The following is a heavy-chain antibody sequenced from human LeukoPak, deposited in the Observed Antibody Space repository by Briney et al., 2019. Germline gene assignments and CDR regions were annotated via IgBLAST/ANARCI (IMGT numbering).Heavy chain of an antibody. J-gene: IGHJ4*02. Sequence: GGSLRLSCAASGFTFSSYSMNWVRQAPGKGLEWVSSISSSSSYIYYADSVKGRFTISRDNAKNSLYLQMSSLRAEDTAVYYCARLAVADPGDYWGQGTLVTVSS. CDR3: ARLAVADPGDY. CDR2: ISSSSSYI. D-gene: IGHD6-19*01. V-gene: IGHV3-21*01. CDR1: GFTFSSYS.